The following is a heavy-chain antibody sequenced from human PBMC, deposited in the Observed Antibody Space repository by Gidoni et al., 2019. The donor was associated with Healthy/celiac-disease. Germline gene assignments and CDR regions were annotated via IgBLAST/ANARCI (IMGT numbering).Heavy chain of an antibody. V-gene: IGHV3-43D*03. Sequence: EVQLVESGGVVVQPGGSLRLSCAASGFTFDDSAMHWVRQAPGKGLEWVSLISWDGGSTYYADSVKGRFTISRDNSKNSLYLQMNSLRAEDTALYYCALGYCSGGSCTGTGFDYWGQGTLVTVSS. D-gene: IGHD2-15*01. J-gene: IGHJ4*02. CDR1: GFTFDDSA. CDR2: ISWDGGST. CDR3: ALGYCSGGSCTGTGFDY.